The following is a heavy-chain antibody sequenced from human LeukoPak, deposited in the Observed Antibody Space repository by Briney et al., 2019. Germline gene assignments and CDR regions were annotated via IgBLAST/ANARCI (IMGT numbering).Heavy chain of an antibody. Sequence: SVKVSCKASGGTFSSNAISWVRQAPGQGLEWMGGIIPIFGTANYAQKFQGRVTITTDESTSTAYMELSSLRSEDTAVYYCARGIAAYYYYYMDVWGKGTTVTVSS. V-gene: IGHV1-69*05. CDR1: GGTFSSNA. CDR3: ARGIAAYYYYYMDV. D-gene: IGHD2-21*01. J-gene: IGHJ6*03. CDR2: IIPIFGTA.